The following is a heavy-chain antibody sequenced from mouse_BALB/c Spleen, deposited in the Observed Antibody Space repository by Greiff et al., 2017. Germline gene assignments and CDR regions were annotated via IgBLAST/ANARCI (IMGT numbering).Heavy chain of an antibody. CDR3: ARSTGPYWYFDV. CDR2: IYPGNVNT. D-gene: IGHD4-1*02. CDR1: GYTFTSYY. Sequence: QVQLQQSGPELVKPGASVRISCKASGYTFTSYYIHWVKQRPGQGLEWIGWIYPGNVNTKYNEKFKGKATLTADKSSSTAYMQLSSLTSEDSAVYFCARSTGPYWYFDVWGAGTTVTVSS. V-gene: IGHV1S56*01. J-gene: IGHJ1*01.